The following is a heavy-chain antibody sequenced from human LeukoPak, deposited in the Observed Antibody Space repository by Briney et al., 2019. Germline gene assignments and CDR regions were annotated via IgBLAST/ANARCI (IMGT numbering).Heavy chain of an antibody. Sequence: ASVKVSCKASGYTFSNYAMHWVRQAPGQRLEWMGWINAGNGNTRYSQEFKGRVTITRDTSASTVYMELSSLRSEDTAVYYCARVNHDDILTGYPPYFDYWGQGTLVTVSS. CDR3: ARVNHDDILTGYPPYFDY. D-gene: IGHD3-9*01. J-gene: IGHJ4*02. CDR1: GYTFSNYA. CDR2: INAGNGNT. V-gene: IGHV1-3*03.